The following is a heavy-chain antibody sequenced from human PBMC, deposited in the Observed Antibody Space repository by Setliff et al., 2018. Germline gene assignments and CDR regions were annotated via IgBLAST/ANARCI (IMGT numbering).Heavy chain of an antibody. V-gene: IGHV3-23*01. D-gene: IGHD1-7*01. CDR2: ISGSGGYT. Sequence: GGSLRLSCAASGFTFSSYAMSWVRQAPGEGLEWVSAISGSGGYTYYADSVKGRFTISRDNSKNTLNLQMNSLRDEDTAVYYCAKPRPGTTSEPSDYWGQGTLVTVSS. CDR1: GFTFSSYA. J-gene: IGHJ4*02. CDR3: AKPRPGTTSEPSDY.